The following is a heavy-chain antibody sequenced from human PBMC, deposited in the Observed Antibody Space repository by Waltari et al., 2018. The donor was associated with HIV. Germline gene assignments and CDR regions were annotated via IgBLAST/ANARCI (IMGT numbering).Heavy chain of an antibody. V-gene: IGHV3-30*18. Sequence: QVQLVESGGGVVQPGRSLRLSCAASGFTSSSNGMHWVRQAPGKGLEWVAVISYDGSNKYYADSVKGRFTISRDNSKNTLYLQMNSLRAEDTAVYYCAKPAAMASYGMDVWGQGTTVTVSS. CDR2: ISYDGSNK. J-gene: IGHJ6*02. CDR1: GFTSSSNG. D-gene: IGHD5-18*01. CDR3: AKPAAMASYGMDV.